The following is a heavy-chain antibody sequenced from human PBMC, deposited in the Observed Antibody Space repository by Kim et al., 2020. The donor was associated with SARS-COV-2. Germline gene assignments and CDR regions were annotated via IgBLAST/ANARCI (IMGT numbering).Heavy chain of an antibody. CDR1: GGSISSCGYY. Sequence: SETLSLTCTVSGGSISSCGYYWSWIRQHPGKGREWIGYIYYSGSTYYNPSLKIPVTVSVDTSKNQFSLKLSSVTAADTSVYYCARPVITMIVVVTSFDI. CDR2: IYYSGST. J-gene: IGHJ3*02. CDR3: ARPVITMIVVVTSFDI. D-gene: IGHD3-22*01. V-gene: IGHV4-31*01.